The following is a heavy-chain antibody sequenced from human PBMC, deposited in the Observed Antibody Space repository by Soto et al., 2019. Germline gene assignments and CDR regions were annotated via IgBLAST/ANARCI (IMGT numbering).Heavy chain of an antibody. CDR2: IYYRGTT. V-gene: IGHV4-59*11. CDR1: GGYTINHC. Sequence: ASETLSLTCSVAGGYTINHCWSWIRKPKGQGPEWIGCIYYRGTTNYNASFNSRVTISVDTSKNQFSLKLTSVTTADTAVYYCARGGGSPYHDHEFDYWGQGILVTVS. CDR3: ARGGGSPYHDHEFDY. J-gene: IGHJ4*02. D-gene: IGHD2-2*01.